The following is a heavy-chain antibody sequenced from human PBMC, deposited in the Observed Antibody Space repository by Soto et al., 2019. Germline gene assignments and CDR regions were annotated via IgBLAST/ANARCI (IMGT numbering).Heavy chain of an antibody. D-gene: IGHD3-10*01. V-gene: IGHV3-74*01. Sequence: GGSLRLSCAASGFTFSSYWMHWVRQAPGKGLVWVSRINSDGSSTSYADSVKGRFTISRDNAKNTLYLQMNSLRAEDTAVYYCAREGTITMVRGVTYYYYGMDVWGQGTTVTVS. CDR1: GFTFSSYW. CDR3: AREGTITMVRGVTYYYYGMDV. CDR2: INSDGSST. J-gene: IGHJ6*02.